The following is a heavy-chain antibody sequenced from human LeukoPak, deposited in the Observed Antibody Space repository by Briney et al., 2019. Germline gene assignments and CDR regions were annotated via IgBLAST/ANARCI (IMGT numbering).Heavy chain of an antibody. V-gene: IGHV4-61*05. CDR1: GGSISSSSYY. Sequence: ASETLSLTCTVSGGSISSSSYYWGWIRQPPGKGLEWIGYIYYSGSTNYNPSLKSRVTISVDTSKNQFSLKLSSVTAADTAVYYCARGLYDYVWGSYRENYYFDYWGQGTLVTVSS. D-gene: IGHD3-16*02. J-gene: IGHJ4*02. CDR3: ARGLYDYVWGSYRENYYFDY. CDR2: IYYSGST.